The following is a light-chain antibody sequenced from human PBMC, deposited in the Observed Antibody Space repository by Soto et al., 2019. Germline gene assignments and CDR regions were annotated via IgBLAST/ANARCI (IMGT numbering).Light chain of an antibody. J-gene: IGKJ2*01. V-gene: IGKV1-5*01. CDR1: ESISYW. CDR2: DAS. Sequence: DIQLTQSPSTLTASVGDRVTIGCRASESISYWLAWYQQKPGKAPKLLIYDASSLRSGVPSRFSGSGSGTEFTLTISTLQPDDFATYFCQQYNSYSNTFVQGTQLEIK. CDR3: QQYNSYSNT.